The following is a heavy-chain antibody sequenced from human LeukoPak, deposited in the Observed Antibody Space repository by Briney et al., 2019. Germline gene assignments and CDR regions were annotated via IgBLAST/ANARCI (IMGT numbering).Heavy chain of an antibody. CDR1: GYTFTSYG. CDR2: ISPYEGNT. V-gene: IGHV1-18*01. Sequence: ASVKVSCKASGYTFTSYGFSWVRQAPGQGLEWMGWISPYEGNTNYAQILQGRVIMTTDTSTSTAYMELRSLRSDDTAVYFCAREAYCGGDCYRHFDSWGQGTLVTVSS. J-gene: IGHJ4*02. CDR3: AREAYCGGDCYRHFDS. D-gene: IGHD2-21*02.